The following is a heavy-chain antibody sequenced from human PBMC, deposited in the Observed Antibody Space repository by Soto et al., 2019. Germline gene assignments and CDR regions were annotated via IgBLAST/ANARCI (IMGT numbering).Heavy chain of an antibody. CDR2: IRSKANSYAT. D-gene: IGHD2-8*01. J-gene: IGHJ4*02. V-gene: IGHV3-73*01. Sequence: EVQLVESGGGLVQPGGSLKLSCAASGFTFSGSAMHWVRQASGKGLEWVGRIRSKANSYATAYAASVKGRFTISRDDSKNTAYLQMNSLKTEDTAVYYCTRGFGTVYAPSYYFDYWGQGTLVTVSS. CDR3: TRGFGTVYAPSYYFDY. CDR1: GFTFSGSA.